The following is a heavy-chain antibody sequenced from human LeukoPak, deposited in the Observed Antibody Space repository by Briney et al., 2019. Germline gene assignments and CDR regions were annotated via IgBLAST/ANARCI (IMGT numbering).Heavy chain of an antibody. CDR3: ARSHSSSWYRYFQH. J-gene: IGHJ1*01. D-gene: IGHD6-13*01. V-gene: IGHV3-53*04. Sequence: GGSLRLSCAASGFTFSSYSMNWVRQAPGKGLEWVSVIYSGGSTYYADSVKGRFTISRHNSKNTLYLQMNSLRAEDTAVYYCARSHSSSWYRYFQHWGQGTLVAVSS. CDR2: IYSGGST. CDR1: GFTFSSYS.